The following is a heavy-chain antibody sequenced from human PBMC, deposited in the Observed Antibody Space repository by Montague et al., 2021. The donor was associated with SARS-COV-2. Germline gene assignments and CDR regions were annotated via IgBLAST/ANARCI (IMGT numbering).Heavy chain of an antibody. CDR2: FYHCLST. CDR1: AGSISSNY. J-gene: IGHJ4*02. CDR3: ARGGGYGSSSFDY. V-gene: IGHV4-59*01. D-gene: IGHD6-19*01. Sequence: SETLSLTCTVSAGSISSNYFNWIRQPPGKGLEWLGYFYHCLSTNTNSNPSVRSRVTISVDTSKSQVTLSLMSVTAADTAVYYCARGGGYGSSSFDYWGQGSLVSVSS.